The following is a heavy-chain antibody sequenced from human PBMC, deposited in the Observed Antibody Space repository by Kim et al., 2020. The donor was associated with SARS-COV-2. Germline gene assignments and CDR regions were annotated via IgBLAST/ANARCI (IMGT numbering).Heavy chain of an antibody. V-gene: IGHV3-21*01. CDR1: GFTFSSYS. CDR2: ISSSSSYI. Sequence: GGSLRLSCAASGFTFSSYSMNWVRQAPGKGLEWVSSISSSSSYIYYADSVKGRFTISRDNAKNSLYLQMNSLRAEDTAVYYCARDLPPSPCAFDIWGQGTMVTVSS. CDR3: ARDLPPSPCAFDI. J-gene: IGHJ3*02.